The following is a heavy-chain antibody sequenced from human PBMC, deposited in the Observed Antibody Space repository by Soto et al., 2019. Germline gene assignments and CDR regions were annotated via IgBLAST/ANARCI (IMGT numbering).Heavy chain of an antibody. V-gene: IGHV1-18*01. Sequence: VKRSRKGSGYTFTSYGISWGLQAPGQGLEWMGWISAYNGNTNYAQKLQGRVTMTTDTSTSTAYMELRSLRSDDTAVYYWATAIGAADIDYWGPGTLVSVSP. CDR2: ISAYNGNT. CDR1: GYTFTSYG. J-gene: IGHJ4*02. D-gene: IGHD6-13*01. CDR3: ATAIGAADIDY.